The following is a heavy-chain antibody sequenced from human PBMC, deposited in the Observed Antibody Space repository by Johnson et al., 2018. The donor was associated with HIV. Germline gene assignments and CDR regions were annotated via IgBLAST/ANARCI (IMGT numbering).Heavy chain of an antibody. Sequence: VQLVESGGGLVQPGGSLRLSCAASGFTFSNHWMHWVRQAPGKGLVWVSRINSDGSSRNYADSVKGRFTISRDNAKNTLYLQMNSLRAEDTAVYYCARVEWELDAFDIWGQGTMVTVS. CDR1: GFTFSNHW. V-gene: IGHV3-74*02. CDR3: ARVEWELDAFDI. J-gene: IGHJ3*02. D-gene: IGHD1-26*01. CDR2: INSDGSSR.